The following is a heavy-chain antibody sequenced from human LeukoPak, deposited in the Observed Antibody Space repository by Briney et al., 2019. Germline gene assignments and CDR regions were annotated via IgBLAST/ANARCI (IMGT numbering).Heavy chain of an antibody. CDR3: ARDPWDLGYCSGGSCYPGNNWFDP. J-gene: IGHJ5*02. V-gene: IGHV1-3*01. CDR1: GYTFTSYA. Sequence: WASVKVSCQAFGYTFTSYAMHWGGQGPGPRLELMGGIKACNGKTKYSQKFQGRVTITRDTSASTAYMELSSLRSEDTAVYYCARDPWDLGYCSGGSCYPGNNWFDPWGQGTLVTVSS. CDR2: IKACNGKT. D-gene: IGHD2-15*01.